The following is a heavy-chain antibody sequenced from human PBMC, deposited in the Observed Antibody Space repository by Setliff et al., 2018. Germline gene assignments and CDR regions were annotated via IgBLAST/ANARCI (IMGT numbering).Heavy chain of an antibody. D-gene: IGHD5-12*01. CDR3: ARDLGDLVATILSFFDY. CDR2: SSAYNGKT. Sequence: ASVKVSCKSSGYTFTSYGISWMRQAPGQGLGWMGWSSAYNGKTQYAQKFQGRVTMTTDTSTSTAYMELMSLTSDDTALYFCARDLGDLVATILSFFDYWGQGTLVTVSS. CDR1: GYTFTSYG. V-gene: IGHV1-18*01. J-gene: IGHJ4*02.